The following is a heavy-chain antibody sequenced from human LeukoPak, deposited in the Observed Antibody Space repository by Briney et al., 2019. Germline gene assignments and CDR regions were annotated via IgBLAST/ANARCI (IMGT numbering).Heavy chain of an antibody. J-gene: IGHJ1*01. Sequence: SETLFLTCPVSGGSVSSGSYYWTWIRQPPGKGLEWIGYIYYSGSSNYNPSLKSRVTISVDTSKNQFSLKLSSVTAADTAVYYCARGKTRFQHWGQGTLVTVSS. CDR1: GGSVSSGSYY. CDR3: ARGKTRFQH. D-gene: IGHD1/OR15-1a*01. V-gene: IGHV4-61*01. CDR2: IYYSGSS.